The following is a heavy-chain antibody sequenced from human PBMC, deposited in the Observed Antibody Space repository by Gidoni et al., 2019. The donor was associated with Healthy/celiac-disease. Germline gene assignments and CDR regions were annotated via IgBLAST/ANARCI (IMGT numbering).Heavy chain of an antibody. V-gene: IGHV4-39*01. CDR2: IYYSGST. D-gene: IGHD6-13*01. CDR3: ARLRYSSSWYRVDLYYYYGMDV. J-gene: IGHJ6*02. CDR1: GGSIRSSSSY. Sequence: QLQLQASGPGLVKPSETLSLTCPVSGGSIRSSSSYWGWIRQPPGKGLEWIGSIYYSGSTYYNPSLKSRVTISVDTSKNQFSLKLSSVTAADTAVYYCARLRYSSSWYRVDLYYYYGMDVWGQGTTVTVSS.